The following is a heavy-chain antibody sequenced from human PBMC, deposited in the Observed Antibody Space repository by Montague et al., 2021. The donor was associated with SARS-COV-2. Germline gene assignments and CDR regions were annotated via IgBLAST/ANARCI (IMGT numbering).Heavy chain of an antibody. J-gene: IGHJ5*02. V-gene: IGHV4-39*01. D-gene: IGHD1-1*01. Sequence: SETLSLTCVVSSGSISPSDTHYWGWVRQAPGKGLGWIATISYSGCNSSHPPLRSRVTISVDTPKNQISMNLSSVTAAATSVYYCASHSTTHAFDPWGQGSLVTVSS. CDR3: ASHSTTHAFDP. CDR2: ISYSGCN. CDR1: SGSISPSDTHY.